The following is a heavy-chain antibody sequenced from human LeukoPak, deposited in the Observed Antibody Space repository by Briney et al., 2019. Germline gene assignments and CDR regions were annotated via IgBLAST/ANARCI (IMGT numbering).Heavy chain of an antibody. CDR3: ARVKDSSSWSYYYYYYYMDV. J-gene: IGHJ6*03. Sequence: SGTLSLTCTVSGGSISSYYWSWIRQPPGKGLEWIGYIYYSGSTNYNPSLKSRVTISVYTSKNQFSLKLSSVTAAHTAVYYCARVKDSSSWSYYYYYYYMDVWGKGTTVTASS. D-gene: IGHD6-13*01. CDR1: GGSISSYY. V-gene: IGHV4-59*01. CDR2: IYYSGST.